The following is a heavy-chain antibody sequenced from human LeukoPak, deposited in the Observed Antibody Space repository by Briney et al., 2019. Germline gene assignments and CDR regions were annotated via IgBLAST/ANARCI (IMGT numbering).Heavy chain of an antibody. CDR3: ARGGSVVVPAEVDS. D-gene: IGHD2-2*01. Sequence: PGASVKVSCKASGYTFTAYSITWVRQAPGQGLEWMGWVSPYNGNTRYTQRFQGRVTVTTDTSTNTAYMDLRSLKSDDTAVYYCARGGSVVVPAEVDSWGQGTLVTVSS. J-gene: IGHJ4*02. V-gene: IGHV1-18*04. CDR2: VSPYNGNT. CDR1: GYTFTAYS.